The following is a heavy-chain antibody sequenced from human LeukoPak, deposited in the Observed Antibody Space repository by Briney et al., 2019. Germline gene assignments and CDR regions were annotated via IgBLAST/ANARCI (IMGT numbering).Heavy chain of an antibody. D-gene: IGHD5-18*01. CDR3: ARGPVGYKSGFLAFDI. J-gene: IGHJ3*02. CDR2: IYQSGST. V-gene: IGHV4-30-2*01. Sequence: PSETLSLTCSASGGFISSGGYSWSWIRQPPGKGLEWIGYIYQSGSTYYKPSLKSRVTISVDRSKNQFSLRVNSVTAADTAVYYCARGPVGYKSGFLAFDIWGQGTTVTVSS. CDR1: GGFISSGGYS.